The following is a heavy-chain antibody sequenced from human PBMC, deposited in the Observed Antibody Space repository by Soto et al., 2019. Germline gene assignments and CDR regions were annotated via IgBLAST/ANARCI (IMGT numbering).Heavy chain of an antibody. CDR1: GFSFSTHA. V-gene: IGHV3-30*04. J-gene: IGHJ4*02. CDR2: VSYDGSDK. CDR3: ARAASYDTWTGCYFDY. D-gene: IGHD3-9*01. Sequence: GGSLRLSCAASGFSFSTHAMNWVRLAPGKGLEWLAVVSYDGSDKYYADAVRGRFTISRDNSKNTLYLQMNSLRAEDTAAYYCARAASYDTWTGCYFDYWGQEIPVTVSS.